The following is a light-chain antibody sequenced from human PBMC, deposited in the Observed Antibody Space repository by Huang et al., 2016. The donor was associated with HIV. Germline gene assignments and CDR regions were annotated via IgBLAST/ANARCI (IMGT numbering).Light chain of an antibody. Sequence: DIQMTQSPPSLSASVGDRVTCTCRADQNIAKSLNWYQQKPGKAPKLLIYTASTLESGVPSRFSGSGSGSHFTLNITNLKPEDFATYYCQQSFTVRRTFG. CDR1: QNIAKS. J-gene: IGKJ1*01. CDR2: TAS. V-gene: IGKV1-39*01. CDR3: QQSFTVRRT.